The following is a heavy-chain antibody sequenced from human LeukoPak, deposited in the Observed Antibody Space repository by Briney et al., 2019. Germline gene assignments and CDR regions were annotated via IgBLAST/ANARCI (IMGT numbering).Heavy chain of an antibody. J-gene: IGHJ4*02. CDR3: ARVPMDYGDYLDY. CDR2: IIPILGIA. Sequence: SVSVSCKTFGYTFTHYYIHWVRQAPGQGLEWMGRIIPILGIANYAQKFQGRVTITADKSTSTAYMELSSLRSEDTAVYYCARVPMDYGDYLDYWGQGTLVTVSS. D-gene: IGHD4-17*01. CDR1: GYTFTHYY. V-gene: IGHV1-69*04.